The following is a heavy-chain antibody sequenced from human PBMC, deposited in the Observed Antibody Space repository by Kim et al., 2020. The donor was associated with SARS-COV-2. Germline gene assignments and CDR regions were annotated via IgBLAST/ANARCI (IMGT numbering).Heavy chain of an antibody. J-gene: IGHJ6*03. CDR3: ARSAPYYDFWSAYTYYYYYYYRDV. Sequence: GGSLRLSCAASGFTFSSYAMSWVRQAPGRGLEWVSTISGSGGSTYYADSVKGRFTISRDNSKNTLYLQMNSLRAEDTAVYYCARSAPYYDFWSAYTYYYYYYYRDVWGKGTTVTVSS. CDR2: ISGSGGST. V-gene: IGHV3-23*01. CDR1: GFTFSSYA. D-gene: IGHD3-3*01.